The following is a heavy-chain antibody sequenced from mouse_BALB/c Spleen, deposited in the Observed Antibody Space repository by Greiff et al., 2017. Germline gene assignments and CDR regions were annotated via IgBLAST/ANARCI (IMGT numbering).Heavy chain of an antibody. Sequence: EVKLVESGPSLVKPSQTLSLTCSVTGDSITSGYWNWIRKFPGNKLEYMGYISYSGSTYYNPSLKSRISITRDTSKNQYYLQLNSGTTEDTATYYCARGDFAPWFAYWGQGTLVTVSA. CDR3: ARGDFAPWFAY. V-gene: IGHV3-8*02. CDR1: GDSITSGY. J-gene: IGHJ3*01. CDR2: ISYSGST.